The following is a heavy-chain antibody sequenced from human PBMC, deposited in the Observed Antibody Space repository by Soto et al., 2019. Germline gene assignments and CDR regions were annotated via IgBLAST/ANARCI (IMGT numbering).Heavy chain of an antibody. D-gene: IGHD2-15*01. CDR2: IYYSGST. CDR3: ARGGSIMDV. V-gene: IGHV4-31*03. J-gene: IGHJ6*03. CDR1: DGSISSGGCY. Sequence: SETLSLTCTVSDGSISSGGCYWSWIRQHPGKGLEWIGYIYYSGSTYYNPSLKSRVTILVDTSKNHFSLKLSSGTAADTAVYYCARGGSIMDVWGKGITVTVSS.